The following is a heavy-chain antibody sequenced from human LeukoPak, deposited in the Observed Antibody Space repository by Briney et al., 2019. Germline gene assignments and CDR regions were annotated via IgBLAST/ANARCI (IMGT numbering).Heavy chain of an antibody. Sequence: SETLSLTCTVSGGSISVSSYYWGCIRQPPGKGLEWIGSINYSGSTHYNPSLKSRVTISVDTSKNQFSLKLTSVTAADTAVYYCARDSRGYDFWNGFYTNRNWFDPWGQGTLVTVS. CDR2: INYSGST. J-gene: IGHJ5*02. V-gene: IGHV4-39*07. CDR1: GGSISVSSYY. D-gene: IGHD3-3*01. CDR3: ARDSRGYDFWNGFYTNRNWFDP.